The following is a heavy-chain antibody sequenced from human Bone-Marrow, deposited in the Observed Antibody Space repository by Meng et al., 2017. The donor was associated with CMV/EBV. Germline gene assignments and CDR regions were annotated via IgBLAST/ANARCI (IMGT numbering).Heavy chain of an antibody. CDR2: ISSSGSTI. CDR1: GFTFSSYE. D-gene: IGHD1-7*01. CDR3: ARDQEDTRELLPIHKGMDV. Sequence: GESLKISCAASGFTFSSYEMNWVRQAPGKGLEWVSYISSSGSTIYYADSVKGRFTISRDNAKNSLYLRMSGLRVEDTAVYYCARDQEDTRELLPIHKGMDVWGQGTTVTVSS. V-gene: IGHV3-48*03. J-gene: IGHJ6*02.